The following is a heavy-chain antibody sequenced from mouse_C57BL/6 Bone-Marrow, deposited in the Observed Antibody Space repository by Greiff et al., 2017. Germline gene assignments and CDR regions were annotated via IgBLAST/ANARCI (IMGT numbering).Heavy chain of an antibody. V-gene: IGHV1-53*01. J-gene: IGHJ3*01. Sequence: QVQLQQSGTALVKPGASVKLSCKASGYTFTSYWMHWVKQRPGQGLEWIGNINPSNGGTTYNEKFKSKATLTVDKSSSTAYMQLSSLTSEDSAVYYCASSYDYDARAWFAYWGQGTLDTVSA. D-gene: IGHD2-4*01. CDR1: GYTFTSYW. CDR2: INPSNGGT. CDR3: ASSYDYDARAWFAY.